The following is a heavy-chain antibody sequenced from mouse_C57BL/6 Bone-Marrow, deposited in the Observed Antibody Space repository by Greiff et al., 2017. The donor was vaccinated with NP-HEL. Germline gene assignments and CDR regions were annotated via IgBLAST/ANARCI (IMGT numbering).Heavy chain of an antibody. CDR2: IHPNSGST. J-gene: IGHJ3*01. Sequence: QVQLQQPGAELVKPWASVKLSCKASGYTFTSYWMHWVKQRPGQGLEWIGMIHPNSGSTNYDEKFKSKATLTVDKSSSTAYMQLSSLTSEDSAVYYCARRDYGNPFAYWGQGTLVTVSA. CDR1: GYTFTSYW. D-gene: IGHD2-1*01. CDR3: ARRDYGNPFAY. V-gene: IGHV1-64*01.